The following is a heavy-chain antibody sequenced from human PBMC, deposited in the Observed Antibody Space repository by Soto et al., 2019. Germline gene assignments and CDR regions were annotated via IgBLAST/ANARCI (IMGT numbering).Heavy chain of an antibody. J-gene: IGHJ4*02. Sequence: PGGSLRLSCAASGSTFSSYDIHWVRQAPIKGLEWVAHISPDGNNAYYADSVKGRFTISRDNARNTVYLQVNSLRPEDTAVYYCVRDGYCSGGSCYSVPVFDYWGQGTLVTVSS. CDR3: VRDGYCSGGSCYSVPVFDY. D-gene: IGHD2-15*01. V-gene: IGHV3-30-3*01. CDR1: GSTFSSYD. CDR2: ISPDGNNA.